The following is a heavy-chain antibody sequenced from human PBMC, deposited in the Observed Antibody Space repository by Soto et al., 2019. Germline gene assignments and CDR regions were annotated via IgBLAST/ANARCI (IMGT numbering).Heavy chain of an antibody. V-gene: IGHV1-69*01. CDR2: IIPLFGTT. CDR1: GDTFKNCV. CDR3: ATELGFGKLSDV. D-gene: IGHD3-10*01. Sequence: QGQVVQSGVEVRRTGSSVKVSCKASGDTFKNCVISWVRQAPGQGLEWMGGIIPLFGTTDFAQRFQGRLTITTDESTTTAYMELSRRRSEDTATYYCATELGFGKLSDVWGQGTTVIVSS. J-gene: IGHJ6*02.